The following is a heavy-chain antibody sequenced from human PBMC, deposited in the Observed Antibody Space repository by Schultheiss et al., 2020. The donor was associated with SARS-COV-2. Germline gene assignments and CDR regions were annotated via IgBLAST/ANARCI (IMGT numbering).Heavy chain of an antibody. CDR2: MNPNSGNT. D-gene: IGHD3-22*01. CDR1: GYTFTSYD. J-gene: IGHJ4*02. Sequence: ASVKVSCKASGYTFTSYDINWVRQATGQGLEWMGWMNPNSGNTGYAQKFQGRVTMTRNTSISTAYMELNSLRPEDTAMYYCARSYDSSGYLDYWGQGTLVTVSS. V-gene: IGHV1-8*01. CDR3: ARSYDSSGYLDY.